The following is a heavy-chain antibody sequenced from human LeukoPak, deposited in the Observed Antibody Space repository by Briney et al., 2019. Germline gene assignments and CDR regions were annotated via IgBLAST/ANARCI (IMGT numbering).Heavy chain of an antibody. CDR1: GFTFSSYA. CDR3: ASDCSGGSCYSGY. CDR2: ISYDGSNK. D-gene: IGHD2-15*01. V-gene: IGHV3-30-3*01. Sequence: GGSLRLSCAASGFTFSSYAMHWVRQAPGKGLEWVAVISYDGSNKYYADSAKGRFTISRDNSKNTLYLQMNSLRAEDTAVYYCASDCSGGSCYSGYWGQGTLVTVSS. J-gene: IGHJ4*02.